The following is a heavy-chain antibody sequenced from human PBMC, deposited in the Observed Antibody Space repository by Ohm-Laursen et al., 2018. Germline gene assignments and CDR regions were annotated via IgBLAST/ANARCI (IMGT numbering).Heavy chain of an antibody. CDR3: VKGRLAGAFDY. CDR1: GFTFSTYT. V-gene: IGHV3-23*01. Sequence: SLRLSCAAPGFTFSTYTMSWVRQAPGKGLEWVSSISNNGAGTYYADSVKGRFTISRDNSKNTLYLQMNSLRAEDTAIYYCVKGRLAGAFDYWGQGTLVTVSS. CDR2: ISNNGAGT. J-gene: IGHJ4*02. D-gene: IGHD2-15*01.